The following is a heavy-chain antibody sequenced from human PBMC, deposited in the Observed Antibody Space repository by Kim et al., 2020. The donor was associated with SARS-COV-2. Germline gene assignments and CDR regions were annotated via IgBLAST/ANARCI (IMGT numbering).Heavy chain of an antibody. V-gene: IGHV6-1*01. J-gene: IGHJ6*02. D-gene: IGHD1-7*01. Sequence: SQTLSLTCAISGDSVSSNSDAWNWIRQSPSRGLEWLGRTYYRSKWYNDYAVSVKSRITINPDTSKNQFSLQLTSVTPEDTAVYYCVRDRQWSSVITGTTSYGMDVWGQGTTVTVSS. CDR3: VRDRQWSSVITGTTSYGMDV. CDR1: GDSVSSNSDA. CDR2: TYYRSKWYN.